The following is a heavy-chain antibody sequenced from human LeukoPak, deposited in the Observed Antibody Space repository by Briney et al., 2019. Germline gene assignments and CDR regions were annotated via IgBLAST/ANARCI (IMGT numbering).Heavy chain of an antibody. J-gene: IGHJ3*02. Sequence: GTSVKVSCKASGFTFTSSAVQWVRQARGQRLEWIGWIVVGSGNTNYAQKFQERVTITRDMSTSTAYMELSSLRSEDTAVHYCAAVDVVGATRGAFDIWGQGTMVTVSS. V-gene: IGHV1-58*01. CDR3: AAVDVVGATRGAFDI. CDR1: GFTFTSSA. D-gene: IGHD1-26*01. CDR2: IVVGSGNT.